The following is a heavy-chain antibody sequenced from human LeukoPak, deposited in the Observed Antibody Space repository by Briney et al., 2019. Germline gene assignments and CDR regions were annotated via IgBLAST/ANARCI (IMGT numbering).Heavy chain of an antibody. Sequence: PSETLSLTCTVSGGSISSGGYYWSWIRQHPGTGLEWIGYIYFSGSTYYNPSLKSRVTISVDTSKDQFSLKLSSVTAADTAVYYCARVALGLRFLEWPMGWFDPWGQGTLVTVSS. CDR1: GGSISSGGYY. CDR2: IYFSGST. V-gene: IGHV4-31*03. D-gene: IGHD3-3*01. CDR3: ARVALGLRFLEWPMGWFDP. J-gene: IGHJ5*02.